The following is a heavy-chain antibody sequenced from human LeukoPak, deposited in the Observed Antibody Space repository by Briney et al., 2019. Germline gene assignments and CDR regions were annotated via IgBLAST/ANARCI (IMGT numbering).Heavy chain of an antibody. CDR2: INWNGSSK. D-gene: IGHD2/OR15-2a*01. CDR3: ARVGPSSASMTPAYGMDV. CDR1: GFTFYDYG. J-gene: IGHJ6*02. V-gene: IGHV3-20*04. Sequence: PGGSLRLSCAASGFTFYDYGMSWVRQAPGKGLEWVSGINWNGSSKGYADSVKGRFTISRDNAKNSLYLQMNSLRAEDTALYYCARVGPSSASMTPAYGMDVWGQGTTVTVSS.